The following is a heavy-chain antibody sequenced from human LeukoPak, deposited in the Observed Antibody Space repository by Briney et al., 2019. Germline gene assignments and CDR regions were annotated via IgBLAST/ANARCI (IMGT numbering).Heavy chain of an antibody. CDR1: GYTFSSHS. CDR2: ISPYNGNT. V-gene: IGHV1-18*01. D-gene: IGHD6-19*01. CDR3: ASTDNAVAGELDY. J-gene: IGHJ4*02. Sequence: ASVKVSCKASGYTFSSHSMNWVRQAPGQGLEWMGWISPYNGNTNYAQKLQGRVTMTTDTSTSTAYMELRSLRSDDTAVYYCASTDNAVAGELDYWGQGTLVTVSS.